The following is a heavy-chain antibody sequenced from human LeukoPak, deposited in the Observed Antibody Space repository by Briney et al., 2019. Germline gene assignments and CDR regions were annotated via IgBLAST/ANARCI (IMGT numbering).Heavy chain of an antibody. V-gene: IGHV1-46*01. Sequence: ASVKVSCKASGYTFTSYYMHWVRQAPGQGLEWMGIINPSGGSTSYAQKFQGRVTMTRDTSTSTVYMELSSLRSEDTAVYYCARSGYVYVWGIYRFAGRSDFWGQGTLVTVSS. CDR1: GYTFTSYY. J-gene: IGHJ4*02. D-gene: IGHD3-16*02. CDR2: INPSGGST. CDR3: ARSGYVYVWGIYRFAGRSDF.